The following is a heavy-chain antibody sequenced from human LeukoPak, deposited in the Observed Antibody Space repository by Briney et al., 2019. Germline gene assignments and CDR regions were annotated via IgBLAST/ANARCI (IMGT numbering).Heavy chain of an antibody. CDR2: ALYRGNT. J-gene: IGHJ4*02. CDR1: GASISDHY. Sequence: SETLSLTCTVSGASISDHYWGWIRQPPGEGLEWVGYALYRGNTNYTPSLKSRVSMSVAPSRTQFSLRLTSVTAADTAVYYCARLLLDGSRTLFDSWGQGTLVTVSS. CDR3: ARLLLDGSRTLFDS. D-gene: IGHD3-10*01. V-gene: IGHV4-59*08.